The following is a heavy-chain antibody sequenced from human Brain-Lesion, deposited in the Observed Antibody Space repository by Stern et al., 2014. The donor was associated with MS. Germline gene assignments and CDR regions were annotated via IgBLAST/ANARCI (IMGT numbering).Heavy chain of an antibody. CDR2: IYTSGGT. D-gene: IGHD3-10*01. J-gene: IGHJ4*02. Sequence: QVQLQESGPGLVRPSQTLSLTCTVSGGSITSGRYYWTWIRQTPGKGLEWIGRIYTSGGTNSNPSFESRVTISRDTSSNPVSLQLSSVTVADTAVYFCARADDSVSGTPFDYWGQGTLVAV. CDR3: ARADDSVSGTPFDY. CDR1: GGSITSGRYY. V-gene: IGHV4-61*02.